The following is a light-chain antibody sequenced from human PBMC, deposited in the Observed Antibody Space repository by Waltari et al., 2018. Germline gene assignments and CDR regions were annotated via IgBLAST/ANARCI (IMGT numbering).Light chain of an antibody. Sequence: DIQMTQSPSTLSASVGDRVTITCRASQSISSWLAWYQQKPGKAPKLLIYKASSLEGGFPSRFSGSGSGTEFTLTISSLQPDDFATYYCQQYNRLYTFGQGTKLEIK. J-gene: IGKJ2*01. CDR1: QSISSW. V-gene: IGKV1-5*03. CDR2: KAS. CDR3: QQYNRLYT.